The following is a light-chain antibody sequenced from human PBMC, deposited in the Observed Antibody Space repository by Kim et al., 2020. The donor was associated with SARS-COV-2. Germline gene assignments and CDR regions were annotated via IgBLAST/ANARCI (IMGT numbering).Light chain of an antibody. CDR2: GTS. V-gene: IGKV3-20*01. J-gene: IGKJ2*01. CDR1: QSVSSSY. Sequence: MSLAAGERATLSCRASQSVSSSYLAWYQQKTGQAPRLLIYGTSSRATGIPDRFSGSGSGTDFTLTISRLEPEDFAVYYCQHFGSTFGQGTKVDIK. CDR3: QHFGST.